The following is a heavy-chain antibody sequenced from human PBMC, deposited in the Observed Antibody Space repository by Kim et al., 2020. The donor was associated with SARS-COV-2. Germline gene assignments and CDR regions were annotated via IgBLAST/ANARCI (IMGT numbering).Heavy chain of an antibody. D-gene: IGHD2-15*01. Sequence: GGSLRLSCAASGFTFSNYGMNWVRQGPGKGLEWVAVISNDGSYKYYPDSVKGRFTISRDNSKNTLYLQMDSLTAEDTAVYYCAKRGVECSGVSCLYWYV. V-gene: IGHV3-30*18. J-gene: IGHJ2*01. CDR2: ISNDGSYK. CDR1: GFTFSNYG. CDR3: AKRGVECSGVSCLYWYV.